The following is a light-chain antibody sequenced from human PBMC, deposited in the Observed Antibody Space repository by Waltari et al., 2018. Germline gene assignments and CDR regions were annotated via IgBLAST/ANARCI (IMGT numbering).Light chain of an antibody. J-gene: IGKJ1*01. CDR2: GVS. V-gene: IGKV3-20*01. CDR1: QSVTSTY. Sequence: ELVLTQSPGTLSMSTGERATLSCRASQSVTSTYLAWYQQKPGQAPRLLIYGVSSRATGIPDRFSGSGSGTDFTLTISRLEPEDLGVYYCQQYGSSPRTFGQGTKVEIK. CDR3: QQYGSSPRT.